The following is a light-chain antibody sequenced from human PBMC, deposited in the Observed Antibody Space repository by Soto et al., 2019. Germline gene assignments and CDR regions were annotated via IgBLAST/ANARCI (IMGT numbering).Light chain of an antibody. Sequence: EVVLTQSPGTVSLSPGERATLSCRASQSVTSNYLAWYQQKPGQAPRLLIYAASSRATGIPDRFSGSGSGTNFTLSISRLEPEDFAVSCCQQYGSSVPWTFGQGTKVEIK. CDR2: AAS. CDR1: QSVTSNY. CDR3: QQYGSSVPWT. J-gene: IGKJ1*01. V-gene: IGKV3-20*01.